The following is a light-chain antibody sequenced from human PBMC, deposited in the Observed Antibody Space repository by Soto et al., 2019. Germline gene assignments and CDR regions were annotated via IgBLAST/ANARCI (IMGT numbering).Light chain of an antibody. J-gene: IGKJ4*01. CDR2: DAS. Sequence: DIQMTQSPSSLSASVGDRVTITCQASQDITDHLNWYQQKPGKASKLLIYDASNLETGVPSRFSGSGSGTDFTFTISSLQPEDIATFYCQQYDILLTFGGGTKVEI. V-gene: IGKV1-33*01. CDR1: QDITDH. CDR3: QQYDILLT.